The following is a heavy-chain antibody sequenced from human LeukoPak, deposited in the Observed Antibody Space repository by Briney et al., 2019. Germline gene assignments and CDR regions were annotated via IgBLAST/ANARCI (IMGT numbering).Heavy chain of an antibody. J-gene: IGHJ4*02. D-gene: IGHD3-22*01. CDR3: ARDLGYYYDSNMDY. V-gene: IGHV3-21*01. Sequence: GGSLRLSCAASGFTFSSYSMNWVRQAPGKGLEWVSSISSSSSYIYYADSVKGRFTISRDNAKNSLYLQINSLRAEDTAVYYCARDLGYYYDSNMDYWGQGTLVTVSS. CDR2: ISSSSSYI. CDR1: GFTFSSYS.